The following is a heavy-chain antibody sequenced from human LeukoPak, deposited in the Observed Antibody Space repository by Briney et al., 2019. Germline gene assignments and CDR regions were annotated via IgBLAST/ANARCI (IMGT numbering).Heavy chain of an antibody. V-gene: IGHV4-61*02. Sequence: SQTLSLTCTVSGGSISSGSYYWSWIRQPAGKGLEWIGRIYTSGSTNYNPSLKSRVTISVDTSKNQFSLKLSFVTAADTAVYYCARAKQSGGFDYWGQGTLVTVSS. CDR2: IYTSGST. CDR1: GGSISSGSYY. CDR3: ARAKQSGGFDY. D-gene: IGHD6-25*01. J-gene: IGHJ4*02.